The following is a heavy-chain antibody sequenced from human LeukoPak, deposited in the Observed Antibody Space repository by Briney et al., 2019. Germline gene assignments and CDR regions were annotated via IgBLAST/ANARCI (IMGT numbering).Heavy chain of an antibody. CDR1: GFIFSSYA. CDR3: AIDRSCINDVCHGGFDY. Sequence: GGSLRLSCAASGFIFSSYAMSWVRQAPGKGLEWVSTISGSGGSTYYADSVKGRFTISRDNSKNTVYLQMNSLRAEDTAVYYCAIDRSCINDVCHGGFDYWGQGTLVTVSS. V-gene: IGHV3-23*01. J-gene: IGHJ4*02. CDR2: ISGSGGST. D-gene: IGHD2-8*01.